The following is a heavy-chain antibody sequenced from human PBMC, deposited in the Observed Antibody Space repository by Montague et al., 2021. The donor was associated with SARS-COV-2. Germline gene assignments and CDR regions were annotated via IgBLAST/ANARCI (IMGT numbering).Heavy chain of an antibody. J-gene: IGHJ2*01. Sequence: TLSLTCTVSGGSISSGGYYWSWIRQHPGKGLEWIGFIYYSGRTYYNPSLKSRVTISVATSKNQFSLKLSSVTAADTAVYYCARDPINRITFFGVVTRGWYFDLWGRGTLVTVSS. CDR2: IYYSGRT. CDR1: GGSISSGGYY. D-gene: IGHD3-3*01. V-gene: IGHV4-31*03. CDR3: ARDPINRITFFGVVTRGWYFDL.